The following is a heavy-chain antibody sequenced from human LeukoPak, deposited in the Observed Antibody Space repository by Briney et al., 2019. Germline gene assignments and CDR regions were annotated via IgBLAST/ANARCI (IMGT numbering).Heavy chain of an antibody. V-gene: IGHV3-21*01. CDR2: ISSTSTYI. CDR1: GFTFSTYT. D-gene: IGHD3-10*01. CDR3: ARGGKNAFDS. Sequence: GGSLRLSCAASGFTFSTYTMNWVRQAPGKVLEWVSSISSTSTYIYYADSVKGRFTISRDNAETSLYLQMNSLRGEDAAVYYCARGGKNAFDSWGQGTMVTVSS. J-gene: IGHJ3*02.